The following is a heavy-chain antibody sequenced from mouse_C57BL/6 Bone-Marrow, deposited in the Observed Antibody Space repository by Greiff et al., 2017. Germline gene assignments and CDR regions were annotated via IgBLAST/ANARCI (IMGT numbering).Heavy chain of an antibody. CDR2: IWGVGST. CDR3: ASYYGSSYGGFAY. V-gene: IGHV2-6*01. J-gene: IGHJ3*01. CDR1: GFSLTSYG. D-gene: IGHD1-1*01. Sequence: QVQLKQSGPGLVAPSQSLSITCTVSGFSLTSYGVDWVRQSPGKGLEWLGVIWGVGSTNYNSALKSRLSISKDNSKSQVLVKMNSLQTDDTAMDYCASYYGSSYGGFAYWGQGTLVTVSA.